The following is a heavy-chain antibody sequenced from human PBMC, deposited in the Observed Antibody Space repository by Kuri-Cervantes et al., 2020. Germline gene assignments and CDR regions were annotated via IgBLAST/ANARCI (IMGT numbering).Heavy chain of an antibody. V-gene: IGHV3-43D*04. Sequence: GGSLRLSCAASGFTFYDYAMHWVRQAPGKGLEWVPLISWDGGSTYYADSVKGRFTISRDNSKNSLYLQMNSLRAEDTALYYCAKSASYGDYGFDYWGQGTLVTVSS. CDR1: GFTFYDYA. J-gene: IGHJ4*02. CDR2: ISWDGGST. D-gene: IGHD4-17*01. CDR3: AKSASYGDYGFDY.